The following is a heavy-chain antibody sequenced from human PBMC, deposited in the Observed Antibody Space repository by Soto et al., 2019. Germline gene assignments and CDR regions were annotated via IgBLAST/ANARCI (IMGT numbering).Heavy chain of an antibody. CDR1: GGTFSSYA. D-gene: IGHD3-22*01. CDR2: IIPIFGTA. J-gene: IGHJ4*02. V-gene: IGHV1-69*13. Sequence: SVKVSCKASGGTFSSYAISWVRQAPGQGLEWMGGIIPIFGTANYAQKFQGRVTITADESTSTAYMELSSLRSEDTAVYYCARVGHYDSSGYYYFEYWGQGTLVTVSS. CDR3: ARVGHYDSSGYYYFEY.